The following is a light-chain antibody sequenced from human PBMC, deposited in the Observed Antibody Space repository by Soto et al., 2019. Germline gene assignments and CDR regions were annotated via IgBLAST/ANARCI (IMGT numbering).Light chain of an antibody. CDR3: QRYNTFSGT. Sequence: IVLTQSPGTLSLSPGDRATLSCRATQSFSINYLAWYQQKPGQAPRLVIYGASNRATGIPDRFSGSGSGTDFSLTISGLEPEDFATYYCQRYNTFSGTFGPGTKVEIK. CDR2: GAS. V-gene: IGKV3-20*01. CDR1: QSFSINY. J-gene: IGKJ1*01.